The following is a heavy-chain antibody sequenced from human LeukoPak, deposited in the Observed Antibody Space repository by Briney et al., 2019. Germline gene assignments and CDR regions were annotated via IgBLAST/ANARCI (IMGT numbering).Heavy chain of an antibody. Sequence: SGGSLRLSCAASGFTFSSYSMNWVRQAPGKGLEWVSSISSSSSYIYYADSVKGRFTISRDNAKNSLYLQMNSLRAEDTAVYYCAREGMSGLRIVDYWGQGTLVTVSS. CDR3: AREGMSGLRIVDY. D-gene: IGHD3-10*01. V-gene: IGHV3-21*04. CDR2: ISSSSSYI. CDR1: GFTFSSYS. J-gene: IGHJ4*02.